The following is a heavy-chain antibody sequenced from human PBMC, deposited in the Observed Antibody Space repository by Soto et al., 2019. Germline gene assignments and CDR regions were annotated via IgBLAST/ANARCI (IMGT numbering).Heavy chain of an antibody. D-gene: IGHD6-6*01. Sequence: PSETLSLTCAVYGGSFSGYYWSWIRQPPGKGLEWIGEINHSGSTNYNPSLKSRVTISVDTSKNQFSLKLSSVTAADTAVYYCATVTIAALSRAYYGMDVWGQGTTVTVS. CDR1: GGSFSGYY. J-gene: IGHJ6*02. V-gene: IGHV4-34*01. CDR3: ATVTIAALSRAYYGMDV. CDR2: INHSGST.